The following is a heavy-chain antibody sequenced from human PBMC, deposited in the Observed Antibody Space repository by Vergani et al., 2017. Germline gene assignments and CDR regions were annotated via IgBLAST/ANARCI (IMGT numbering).Heavy chain of an antibody. V-gene: IGHV3-43*02. CDR1: GFTFDDYA. CDR3: AKGDQGWGNNWFDP. Sequence: EVQLVESGGGVVQPGGSLRLSCAASGFTFDDYAMHWVRQAPGKGLEWVSLISGDGGSTYYADSVKGRFTISRDNSKNSLYLQMNSLRTEDTALYYCAKGDQGWGNNWFDPWGQGTLVTVSS. D-gene: IGHD6-19*01. CDR2: ISGDGGST. J-gene: IGHJ5*02.